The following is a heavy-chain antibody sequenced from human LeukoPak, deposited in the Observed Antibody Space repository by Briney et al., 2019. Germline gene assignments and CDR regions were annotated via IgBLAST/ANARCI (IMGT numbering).Heavy chain of an antibody. J-gene: IGHJ5*02. Sequence: SETLSLTCAVYGGSFSGYYWSWIRQPPGKGLEWIGEINHSGSTNYNPSLKSRVTISVDTSKNQFSLKLSSVTAADTAVYYCARESPPGRWFDPWGQGTLVTVSS. CDR2: INHSGST. V-gene: IGHV4-34*01. CDR3: ARESPPGRWFDP. CDR1: GGSFSGYY. D-gene: IGHD2-8*02.